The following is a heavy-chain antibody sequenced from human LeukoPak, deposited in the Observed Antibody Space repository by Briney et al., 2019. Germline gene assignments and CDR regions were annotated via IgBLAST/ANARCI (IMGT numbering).Heavy chain of an antibody. CDR2: ISANNGNT. D-gene: IGHD3-16*01. Sequence: GSVKVSCKTSGYTFSSHGISWVRQAPGQGLEWMGWISANNGNTNYAQRFQGRVTMTTDTSTSTAYMELRSLRSDDTAVYYCAKDGGPYPDYWGQGTLVTVSS. CDR1: GYTFSSHG. V-gene: IGHV1-18*01. CDR3: AKDGGPYPDY. J-gene: IGHJ4*02.